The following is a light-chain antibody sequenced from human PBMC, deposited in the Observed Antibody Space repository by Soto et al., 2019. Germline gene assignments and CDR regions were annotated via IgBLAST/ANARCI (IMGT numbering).Light chain of an antibody. V-gene: IGKV1-39*01. J-gene: IGKJ1*01. CDR2: AAS. CDR3: QHSYSTPRT. Sequence: DIQMTQSPSSLSASVGDRVTITCRATQSIDSYLNWYQQEPGKAPKVLIYAASSLQSGIPSRFSGSGAGTDFTLTISSLQPEDFANYYCQHSYSTPRTFGQGTKVEIK. CDR1: QSIDSY.